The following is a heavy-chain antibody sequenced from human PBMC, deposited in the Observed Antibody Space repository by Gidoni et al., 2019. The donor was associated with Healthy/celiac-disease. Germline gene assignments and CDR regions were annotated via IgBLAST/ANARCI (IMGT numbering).Heavy chain of an antibody. V-gene: IGHV3-30-3*01. CDR3: ARGSRGYSGYATVFDY. J-gene: IGHJ4*02. D-gene: IGHD5-12*01. CDR1: GFTSGSYA. CDR2: ISYDGSNK. Sequence: QVQLVDAGGGGVQPGRSLRLPCAAFGFTSGSYAMPWVRQAPGTGLEWVAVISYDGSNKYYADSVKGRFTISRDNSKNTLYLQMNSLRAEDTAVYYCARGSRGYSGYATVFDYWGQGTLVTVSS.